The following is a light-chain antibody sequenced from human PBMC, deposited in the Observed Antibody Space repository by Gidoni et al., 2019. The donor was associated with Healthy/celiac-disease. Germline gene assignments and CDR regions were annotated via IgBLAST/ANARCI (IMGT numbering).Light chain of an antibody. CDR1: QSVSSSY. J-gene: IGKJ2*01. CDR3: QQYGSSPPYT. V-gene: IGKV3-20*01. Sequence: EIVLTQSPGTLSLSPGERATLSCRASQSVSSSYLAWYQQKPCQAPRLLIYGASSRATGIPDRFSGSGSGTDFTLTISRLEPEDFAVYYCQQYGSSPPYTFGQGTKLEIQ. CDR2: GAS.